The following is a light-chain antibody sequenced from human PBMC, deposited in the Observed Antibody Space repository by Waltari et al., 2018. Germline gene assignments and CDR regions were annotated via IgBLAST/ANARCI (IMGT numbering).Light chain of an antibody. J-gene: IGLJ2*01. CDR2: EVT. V-gene: IGLV2-8*01. CDR3: SSYGGSSTLV. Sequence: QSALTQPPSASGSPGQSVTIPCTGSSNDVGGFDYVSWYQQQPGKAPKLIIHEVTKRPSGVPDRFSGSKSGNSAYLTVSGLQADDEGDYHCSSYGGSSTLVFGGGTKLTVL. CDR1: SNDVGGFDY.